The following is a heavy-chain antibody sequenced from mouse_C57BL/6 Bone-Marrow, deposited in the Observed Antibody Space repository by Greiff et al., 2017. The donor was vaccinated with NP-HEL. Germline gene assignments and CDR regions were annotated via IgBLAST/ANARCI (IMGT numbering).Heavy chain of an antibody. Sequence: VQLQQSGPELVKPGASVKLSCKASGYTFTSYDINWVKQRPGQGLEWIGWIYPRDGSTKYNEKFKGKATLTVDKSSSTVSMEMHRLTSEDSAVSFCAEGVRLRQARFAYWGQGTLVTVSA. CDR3: AEGVRLRQARFAY. CDR2: IYPRDGST. V-gene: IGHV1-85*01. D-gene: IGHD2-4*01. J-gene: IGHJ3*01. CDR1: GYTFTSYD.